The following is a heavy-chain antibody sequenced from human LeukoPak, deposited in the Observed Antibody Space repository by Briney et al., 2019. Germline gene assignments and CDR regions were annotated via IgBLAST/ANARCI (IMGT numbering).Heavy chain of an antibody. V-gene: IGHV3-9*01. CDR2: ISWNSGSI. Sequence: GGSLRLSCAASGFTFDDYAMHWVRQAPGKGLEWVSGISWNSGSIGYADSVKGRFTISRDNAKNSLYPQMNSLRAEDTALYYCAKDIGYDSSGYYFDYWGQGTLVTVSS. J-gene: IGHJ4*02. CDR1: GFTFDDYA. CDR3: AKDIGYDSSGYYFDY. D-gene: IGHD3-22*01.